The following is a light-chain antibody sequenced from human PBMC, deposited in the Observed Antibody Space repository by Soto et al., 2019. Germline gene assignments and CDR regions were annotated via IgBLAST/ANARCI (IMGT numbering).Light chain of an antibody. V-gene: IGKV1-9*01. CDR3: QQLNSYPPVT. Sequence: DIQLTQSPSFLSASVGDRVTITCRASQGISSYLAWYQQKPGKAPKLLIYAASTLQSGVPSRFSGSGSGTEFPLTISSLQLEDFAPYCRQQLNSYPPVTFGRGTKVDIK. CDR1: QGISSY. J-gene: IGKJ3*01. CDR2: AAS.